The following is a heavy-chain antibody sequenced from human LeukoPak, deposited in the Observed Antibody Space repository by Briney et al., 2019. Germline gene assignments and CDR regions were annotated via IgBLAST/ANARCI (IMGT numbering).Heavy chain of an antibody. CDR2: ISSSSDYI. Sequence: PGGSLRLSCAASGFTFRSHRMNWVRQAPGKGLEWVSSISSSSDYIYYADSMKGRFTISRDNAKHSLYLQMNSLRAEDTAVYYCARDDLSGSPFDYCGQGTLVTVSS. J-gene: IGHJ4*02. CDR3: ARDDLSGSPFDY. CDR1: GFTFRSHR. D-gene: IGHD1-26*01. V-gene: IGHV3-21*01.